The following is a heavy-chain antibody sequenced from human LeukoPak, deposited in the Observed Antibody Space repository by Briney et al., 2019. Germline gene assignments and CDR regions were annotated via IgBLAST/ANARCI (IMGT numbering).Heavy chain of an antibody. CDR2: INPSGDST. V-gene: IGHV1-46*01. J-gene: IGHJ1*01. CDR1: GYTFTSYY. CDR3: ARGPYGSGSYSSEYFQN. Sequence: ASVKVSYEASGYTFTSYYMHWVRQAPGQGLEWMGIINPSGDSTSYAQKFQGRVTMTRDTSTSTVYMELSSLRSEDTAVYYCARGPYGSGSYSSEYFQNWGQGTLVTVSS. D-gene: IGHD3-10*01.